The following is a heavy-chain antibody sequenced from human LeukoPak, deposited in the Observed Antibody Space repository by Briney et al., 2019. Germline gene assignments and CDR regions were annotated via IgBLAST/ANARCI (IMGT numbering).Heavy chain of an antibody. CDR3: AKGIVGAVYEDAFVI. D-gene: IGHD1-26*01. V-gene: IGHV3-23*01. J-gene: IGHJ3*02. CDR2: ISGSGGST. CDR1: GFTFSSYA. Sequence: GGSLRPSCAASGFTFSSYAMSWVRQAPGKGLEWVSAISGSGGSTYYADSVKGRFTISRDNSKNTLYLQMNSLRAEDTAVYYCAKGIVGAVYEDAFVIWGQGTMVTVSS.